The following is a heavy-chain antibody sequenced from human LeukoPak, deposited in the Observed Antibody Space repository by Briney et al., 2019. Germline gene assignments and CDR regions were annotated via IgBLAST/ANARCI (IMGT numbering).Heavy chain of an antibody. V-gene: IGHV1-2*02. Sequence: ASVKVSCKASGYTFTGYYMHWVRQAPGQGSEGMGWINPNSGGTNYAQKFQGRVTITSDTSISTAYMELSRLRSDDTAVYYCARDEDIVATIDFDYWGQGTLVTVSS. CDR3: ARDEDIVATIDFDY. CDR2: INPNSGGT. D-gene: IGHD5-12*01. CDR1: GYTFTGYY. J-gene: IGHJ4*02.